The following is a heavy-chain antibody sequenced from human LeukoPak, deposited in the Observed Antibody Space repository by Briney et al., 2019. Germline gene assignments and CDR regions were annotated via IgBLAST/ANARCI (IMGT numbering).Heavy chain of an antibody. CDR1: GFTFSAYW. D-gene: IGHD5-24*01. CDR2: IIEGGDVK. V-gene: IGHV3-7*01. Sequence: GGSLRLSCAASGFTFSAYWMTWVRQAPGKGLAWVANIIEGGDVKYYVDSVRGRFTISRDNAKNSLYLQMSSLRDDDTAVYYCTRDRGWQQFDYWGQGTLVTVSS. J-gene: IGHJ4*02. CDR3: TRDRGWQQFDY.